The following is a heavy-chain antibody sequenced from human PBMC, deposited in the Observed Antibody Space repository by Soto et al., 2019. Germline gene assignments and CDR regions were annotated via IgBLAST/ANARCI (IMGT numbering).Heavy chain of an antibody. CDR2: IYSSGST. Sequence: PGGSLRLSCAASGFTVSSNYMSWVRQAPGKGLEWVSLIYSSGSTYYADSVKGRFTISRDISKNTLYLQMNSLRAEDTAVYYCARDSHNYDSSGYDYWGQGTLVTVSS. D-gene: IGHD3-22*01. CDR3: ARDSHNYDSSGYDY. V-gene: IGHV3-53*01. CDR1: GFTVSSNY. J-gene: IGHJ4*02.